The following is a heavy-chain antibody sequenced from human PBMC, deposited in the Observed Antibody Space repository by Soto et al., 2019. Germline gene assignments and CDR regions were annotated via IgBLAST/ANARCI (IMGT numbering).Heavy chain of an antibody. Sequence: QVQLVESGAGVVQPGRSLRLSCAASGFTLSSYAMHWVRQAPGKGLEWGAVISYDRSNKYYADSVKGRFTISRDNSKDRVYLQMNSLRVEGTAVYYGASSRTWGYSSPIGWFEPWGQGTLVTVSS. V-gene: IGHV3-30-3*01. CDR2: ISYDRSNK. CDR1: GFTLSSYA. CDR3: ASSRTWGYSSPIGWFEP. J-gene: IGHJ5*02. D-gene: IGHD6-13*01.